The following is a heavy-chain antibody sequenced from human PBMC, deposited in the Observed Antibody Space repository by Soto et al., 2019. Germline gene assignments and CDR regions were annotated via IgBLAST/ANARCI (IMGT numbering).Heavy chain of an antibody. D-gene: IGHD3-10*01. CDR3: PRDLPMVRGLLDS. CDR2: IKQDGSEK. V-gene: IGHV3-7*03. CDR1: GFTFSDYW. Sequence: EVHLVESGGGLVQPGGSLRLSCAASGFTFSDYWMTWVRQAPGKGLEWVANIKQDGSEKYYVDSVKGRFTISRDNAKNSLYLQMNSLRVADTAVYYCPRDLPMVRGLLDSWGQGALVTVSS. J-gene: IGHJ4*02.